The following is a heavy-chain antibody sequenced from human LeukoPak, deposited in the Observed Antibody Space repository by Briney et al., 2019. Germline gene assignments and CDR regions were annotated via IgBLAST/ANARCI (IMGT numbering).Heavy chain of an antibody. J-gene: IGHJ5*02. Sequence: SETLSLTCSVSGASINSFSWNWFRQPPGKGLEWIGYFSASGHTKYSPSLKSRVIISKDTSNNQVSLRLTSIGAADTAVYYCAKDRGYSYGPDNRFDPWGQGTLVTVSS. CDR3: AKDRGYSYGPDNRFDP. CDR1: GASINSFS. V-gene: IGHV4-4*08. D-gene: IGHD5-18*01. CDR2: FSASGHT.